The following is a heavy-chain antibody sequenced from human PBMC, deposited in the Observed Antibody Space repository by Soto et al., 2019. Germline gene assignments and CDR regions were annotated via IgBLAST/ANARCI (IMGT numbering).Heavy chain of an antibody. V-gene: IGHV4-59*01. CDR1: GDSISNYY. CDR3: ARHLDPYFYGMDV. CDR2: MYYSGKT. Sequence: XETLSLTCTVSGDSISNYYWGWIRQPPGKGLEWIGYMYYSGKTNYNPSLKSRVSTSVDTSKNLFSLKLNSVTAADTAVYYCARHLDPYFYGMDVWGQGTTVTVSS. J-gene: IGHJ6*02. D-gene: IGHD1-1*01.